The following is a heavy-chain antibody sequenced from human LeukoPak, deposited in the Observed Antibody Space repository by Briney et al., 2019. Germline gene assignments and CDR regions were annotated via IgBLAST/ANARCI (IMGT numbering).Heavy chain of an antibody. CDR1: EFTFSKYS. J-gene: IGHJ6*03. CDR3: ARPTWTNYMDV. D-gene: IGHD3/OR15-3a*01. V-gene: IGHV3-48*04. Sequence: GGSLRLSCAASEFTFSKYSMNWVRQAPGEGLEWVSYISRSGSTIFYADSVKGRFTISRDNAKNSVSLQMNSLRAEDTAVYFCARPTWTNYMDVWGKGTAVTISS. CDR2: ISRSGSTI.